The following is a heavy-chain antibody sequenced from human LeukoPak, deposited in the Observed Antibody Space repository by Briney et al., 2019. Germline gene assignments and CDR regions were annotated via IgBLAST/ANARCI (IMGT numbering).Heavy chain of an antibody. V-gene: IGHV3-23*01. J-gene: IGHJ6*04. Sequence: GGSLRLSCAASGFTFSNSAMSWVRQAPGKGLEWVSTLSGSGITTYYAGSVKGRFTISRDNSRNTLFLQMNSLRADDTAVYYCARPGCGGNCYYRMDVWGKGTTVTVSS. CDR3: ARPGCGGNCYYRMDV. D-gene: IGHD2-21*01. CDR1: GFTFSNSA. CDR2: LSGSGITT.